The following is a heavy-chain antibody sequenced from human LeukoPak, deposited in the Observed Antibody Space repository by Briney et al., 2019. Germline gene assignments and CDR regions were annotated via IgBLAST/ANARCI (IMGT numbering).Heavy chain of an antibody. CDR1: GYTFTSYD. CDR3: ARAGQYCGGDCYSFDY. Sequence: ASVKVSCKASGYTFTSYDINWVRQATGQGLEWMGWMNPNSGNTGYAQKFQGRVTMTRNTSISTAYMELSSLRSEDTAVYYCARAGQYCGGDCYSFDYWGQGTLVTVSS. D-gene: IGHD2-21*02. V-gene: IGHV1-8*01. CDR2: MNPNSGNT. J-gene: IGHJ4*02.